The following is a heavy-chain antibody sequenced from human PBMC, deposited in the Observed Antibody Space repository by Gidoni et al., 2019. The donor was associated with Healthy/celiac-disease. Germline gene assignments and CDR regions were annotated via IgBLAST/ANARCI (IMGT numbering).Heavy chain of an antibody. CDR3: LSSELRGGFDY. Sequence: YNPSLKSRVTISVDTSKNQFSLKLSSVTAADTAVYYCLSSELRGGFDYWGQGTLVTVSS. V-gene: IGHV4-39*01. D-gene: IGHD1-26*01. J-gene: IGHJ4*02.